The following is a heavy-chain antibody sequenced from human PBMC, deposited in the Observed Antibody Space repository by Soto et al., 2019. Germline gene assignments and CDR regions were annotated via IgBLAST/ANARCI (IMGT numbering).Heavy chain of an antibody. Sequence: GGSLRLSCAASGVTFSSYSMNWVRQAPGKGLEWVSSISSSSSYIYYADSVKGRFTISRDNAKNSLYLQMNSLRAEDTAVYYCARDLRAVDDIVVVPAAIGYWGQGTLVTVSS. V-gene: IGHV3-21*01. CDR1: GVTFSSYS. CDR2: ISSSSSYI. CDR3: ARDLRAVDDIVVVPAAIGY. J-gene: IGHJ4*02. D-gene: IGHD2-2*01.